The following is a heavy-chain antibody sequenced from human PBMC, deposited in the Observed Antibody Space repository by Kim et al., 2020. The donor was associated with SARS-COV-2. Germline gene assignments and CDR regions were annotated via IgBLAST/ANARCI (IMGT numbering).Heavy chain of an antibody. CDR2: IKQDGSEK. Sequence: GGSLRLSCAASGFTFSSYWMSWVRQAPGKGLEWVANIKQDGSEKYYVDSVKGRFTISRDNAKNSLYLQMNSLRAEDTAVYYCARNRAPQLYYYGSGRGAFDIWGQGTMVTVSS. D-gene: IGHD3-10*01. J-gene: IGHJ3*02. CDR3: ARNRAPQLYYYGSGRGAFDI. V-gene: IGHV3-7*01. CDR1: GFTFSSYW.